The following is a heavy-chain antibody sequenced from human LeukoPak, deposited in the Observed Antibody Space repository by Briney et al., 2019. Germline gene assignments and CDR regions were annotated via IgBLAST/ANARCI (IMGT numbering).Heavy chain of an antibody. CDR3: ARGADFLHYFDY. D-gene: IGHD3-3*01. CDR1: GFTFSSYA. Sequence: PGRSLRLSCAASGFTFSSYAMHWVRQAPGKGLEWVAVISYDGSNKYYADSVKGRFTISRDNSKNTLYLQMNSLRAEDTAVYYCARGADFLHYFDYWGQGTLVTVSS. J-gene: IGHJ4*02. V-gene: IGHV3-30-3*01. CDR2: ISYDGSNK.